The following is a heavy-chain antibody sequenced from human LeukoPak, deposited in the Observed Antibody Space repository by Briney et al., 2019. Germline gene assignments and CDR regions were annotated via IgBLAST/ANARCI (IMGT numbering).Heavy chain of an antibody. V-gene: IGHV3-48*02. D-gene: IGHD2-15*01. J-gene: IGHJ5*02. Sequence: GGSLRLSCAASGFSFSSYSMNWVRQAPGKGLEWVSFINGGGDSTYYADSVKGRFTISRDHAKSPPHLQMNSLRDEDTAVYYCARDPALDVLGVAGTQRWFDPWGQGALVTVSS. CDR1: GFSFSSYS. CDR2: INGGGDST. CDR3: ARDPALDVLGVAGTQRWFDP.